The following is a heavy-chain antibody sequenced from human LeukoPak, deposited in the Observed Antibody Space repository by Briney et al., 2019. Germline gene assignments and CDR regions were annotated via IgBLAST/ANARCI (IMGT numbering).Heavy chain of an antibody. J-gene: IGHJ4*02. D-gene: IGHD2-15*01. V-gene: IGHV3-30*18. CDR1: GFTFTDYP. CDR2: ISYGGSNT. CDR3: AKPLYGSGGSCFDY. Sequence: PGGSLRLSCAASGFTFTDYPMNWVRQAPGKGLEWVAAISYGGSNTYYADSVKGRFTISRDNSKNTLYLQMNSLRAEDTAVYYCAKPLYGSGGSCFDYWGQGTLVTVSS.